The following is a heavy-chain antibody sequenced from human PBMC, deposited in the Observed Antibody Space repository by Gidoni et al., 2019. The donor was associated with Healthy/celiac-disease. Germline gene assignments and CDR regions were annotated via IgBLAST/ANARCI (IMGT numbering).Heavy chain of an antibody. CDR3: ARVLSDYGDLYYFDY. J-gene: IGHJ4*02. CDR1: GGSISSINW. D-gene: IGHD4-17*01. Sequence: QVQLQESGPGLVKPSGTLSLTCAVSGGSISSINWWSWVRQPPGKGLEWIGEIYHSGSPNYNPSLKSRVTISVDKSKNQFSLKLSSVTAADTAVYYCARVLSDYGDLYYFDYWGQGTLVTVSS. CDR2: IYHSGSP. V-gene: IGHV4-4*02.